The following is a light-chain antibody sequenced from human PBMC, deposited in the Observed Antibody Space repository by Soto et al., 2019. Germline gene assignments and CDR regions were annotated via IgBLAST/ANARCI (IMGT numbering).Light chain of an antibody. CDR2: YAS. CDR3: QQYASFSPA. Sequence: DVQMTQSPSTLSESVGDRVTITCRASQSINNNLAWYQLRPGKAPRLLIYYASTLDRGVPSRFSGSGSVTEFTLTISSLQPDDFATYYCQQYASFSPAFGQGTK. V-gene: IGKV1-5*01. CDR1: QSINNN. J-gene: IGKJ1*01.